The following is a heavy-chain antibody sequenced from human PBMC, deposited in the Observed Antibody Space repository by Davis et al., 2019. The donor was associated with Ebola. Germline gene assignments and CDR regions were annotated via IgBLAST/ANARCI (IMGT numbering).Heavy chain of an antibody. CDR2: VNSNGASA. V-gene: IGHV3-23*01. CDR3: AKDSGDSGFYSRFDY. Sequence: GESLKISCAASGFTFSTYAMNWVRQVPGKGLEWVAGVNSNGASAYSAASVKGRFTIPRDNSKNTLYLQMNSLRVDDTAIYYCAKDSGDSGFYSRFDYWGQGSLVTVSS. D-gene: IGHD5-12*01. CDR1: GFTFSTYA. J-gene: IGHJ4*02.